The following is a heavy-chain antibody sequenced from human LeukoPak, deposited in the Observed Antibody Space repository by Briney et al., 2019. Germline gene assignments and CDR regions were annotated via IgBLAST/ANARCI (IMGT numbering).Heavy chain of an antibody. V-gene: IGHV4-4*07. CDR1: GGSISSYY. D-gene: IGHD1-26*01. J-gene: IGHJ4*02. Sequence: SETLSLTRTVSGGSISSYYWSWIRQPAGKGLEWIGRIYTSGSTNYNASLKSRVSMSVDTSKNQFSLKPSSVTAADTAVFYCARENSGSYREFDYWGQGTLVTVSS. CDR3: ARENSGSYREFDY. CDR2: IYTSGST.